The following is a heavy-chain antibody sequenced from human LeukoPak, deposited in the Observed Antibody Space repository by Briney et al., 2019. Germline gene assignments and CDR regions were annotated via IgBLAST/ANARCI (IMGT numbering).Heavy chain of an antibody. D-gene: IGHD5-12*01. V-gene: IGHV3-53*01. CDR2: VYSRGNT. J-gene: IGHJ4*02. CDR1: GFTVTNNH. Sequence: GGSLRLSCAASGFTVTNNHMNWVRQAPGRGLEWVSVVYSRGNTYYADSVKRRFTISRDNSNNTLYHQMSSLRVEETAVYFCASASGYDRGVFDYWGQGALVTVSS. CDR3: ASASGYDRGVFDY.